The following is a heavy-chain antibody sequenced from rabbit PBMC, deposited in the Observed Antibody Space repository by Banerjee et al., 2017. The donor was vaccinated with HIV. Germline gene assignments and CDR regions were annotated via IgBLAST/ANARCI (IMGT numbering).Heavy chain of an antibody. V-gene: IGHV1S40*01. J-gene: IGHJ6*01. Sequence: QSLEESGGDLVKPGASLTLTCKASGFDLSSNYYMCWVRQAPGKGLELIACIYTSSGRTYYASWVNGRFTISKTSSTTVTLQMTSLTAADTATYFCARIAGDSGYYGIDLWGQGTLVTVS. CDR1: GFDLSSNYY. CDR3: ARIAGDSGYYGIDL. D-gene: IGHD7-1*01. CDR2: IYTSSGRT.